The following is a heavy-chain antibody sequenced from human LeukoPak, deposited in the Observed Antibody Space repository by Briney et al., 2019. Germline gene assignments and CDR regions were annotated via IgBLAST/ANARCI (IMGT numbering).Heavy chain of an antibody. V-gene: IGHV4-4*07. J-gene: IGHJ3*02. Sequence: SETLSLTCTVSGGSISSYYWSWIRQPAGKGLEWNGRIYTSGSTNYNPSLKSRVTMSVDTSKNQFSLKLSSVTAADTAVYYCARRPYGPEDHDAFDIWGQGTMVTVSS. CDR1: GGSISSYY. CDR2: IYTSGST. CDR3: ARRPYGPEDHDAFDI. D-gene: IGHD3-10*01.